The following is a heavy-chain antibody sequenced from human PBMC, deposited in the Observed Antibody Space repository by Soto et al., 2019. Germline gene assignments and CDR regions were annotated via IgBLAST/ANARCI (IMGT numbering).Heavy chain of an antibody. CDR1: GFTFSSYA. D-gene: IGHD2-15*01. J-gene: IGHJ6*02. CDR3: AKMDKRGYYYYGMDV. CDR2: ITGSGASS. Sequence: GGSLRLSCATSGFTFSSYAMSWVRQAPGKGLEWVSAITGSGASSYYADSVKGHFTISRDNSKNMVYLQMHSLRAEDTAVYYCAKMDKRGYYYYGMDVWGQGTTVTVSS. V-gene: IGHV3-23*01.